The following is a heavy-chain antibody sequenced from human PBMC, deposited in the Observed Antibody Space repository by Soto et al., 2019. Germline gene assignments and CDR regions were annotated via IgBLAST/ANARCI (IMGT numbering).Heavy chain of an antibody. V-gene: IGHV1-24*01. CDR1: GYTVTELY. CDR2: FDPEDGET. J-gene: IGHJ4*02. CDR3: ATDLSCSSTICYTGY. D-gene: IGHD2-2*02. Sequence: ASVKVACKVSGYTVTELYMQWVRQAPGKGLEWMGGFDPEDGETIYAQKFEGRVTMTEYTSTDTAYMDLSILGSDDTAVYYCATDLSCSSTICYTGYWRQGSLVAVSS.